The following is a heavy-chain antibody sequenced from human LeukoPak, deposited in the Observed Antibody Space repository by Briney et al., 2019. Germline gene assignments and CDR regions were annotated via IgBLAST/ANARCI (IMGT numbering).Heavy chain of an antibody. Sequence: GASVKVSCKASGYTFTTYYMHWVRQAPGQGLEWMGIINPSGGSTTYAQKFQGKVTMTRDTSTSTVYMELSSLRSEDTAVYYCARALKYHDILTGYPYYFDYWGQGTLVTVSS. CDR2: INPSGGST. V-gene: IGHV1-46*01. CDR3: ARALKYHDILTGYPYYFDY. CDR1: GYTFTTYY. D-gene: IGHD3-9*01. J-gene: IGHJ4*02.